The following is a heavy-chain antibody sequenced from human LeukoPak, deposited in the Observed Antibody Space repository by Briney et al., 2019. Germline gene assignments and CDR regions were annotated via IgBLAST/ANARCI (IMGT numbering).Heavy chain of an antibody. V-gene: IGHV4-4*07. D-gene: IGHD2-15*01. CDR2: IYTSGST. J-gene: IGHJ6*03. CDR3: ARAGLRGGYYYYYMDV. CDR1: GGSISSYY. Sequence: PSETLSLTCTVSGGSISSYYWSWIRQPAGKGPEWIGRIYTSGSTNYNPSLKSRVTMSVDTSKNQFSLKLSSVTAADTAVYYCARAGLRGGYYYYYMDVWGKGTTVTVSS.